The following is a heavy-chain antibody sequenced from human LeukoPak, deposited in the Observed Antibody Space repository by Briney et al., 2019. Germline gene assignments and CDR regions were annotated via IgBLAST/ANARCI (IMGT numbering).Heavy chain of an antibody. CDR1: GGTFSSYA. J-gene: IGHJ4*02. CDR2: IIPIFGTA. Sequence: SVKVSCKASGGTFSSYAISWVRQAPGQGLGWMGGIIPIFGTANYAQKFQGRVTITADESTGTAYMELSSLRSEDTAVYYCASRLEYGSGSSAFDYWGQGTLVTVSS. D-gene: IGHD3-10*01. CDR3: ASRLEYGSGSSAFDY. V-gene: IGHV1-69*13.